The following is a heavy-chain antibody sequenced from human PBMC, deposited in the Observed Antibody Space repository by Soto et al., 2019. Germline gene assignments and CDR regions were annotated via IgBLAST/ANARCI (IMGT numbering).Heavy chain of an antibody. V-gene: IGHV1-69*06. J-gene: IGHJ6*02. CDR2: IIPIFGTA. CDR3: ARKSKTHPTYYYYYYGMDV. CDR1: GGTFSSYA. Sequence: QVQLVQSGAEVKKPGSSVKVSCKASGGTFSSYAISWVRQAPGQGLEWMGGIIPIFGTANYAQKFQGRVTITADKSTSTAYMELSSLRSEDTAVYYCARKSKTHPTYYYYYYGMDVWGQGTTVTVSS.